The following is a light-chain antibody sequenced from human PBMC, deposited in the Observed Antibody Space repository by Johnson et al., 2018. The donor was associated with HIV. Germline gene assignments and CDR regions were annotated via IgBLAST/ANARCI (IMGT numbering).Light chain of an antibody. CDR3: GTWDSSLGAGV. CDR1: SSNIGNNY. CDR2: DNN. V-gene: IGLV1-51*01. J-gene: IGLJ1*01. Sequence: HSVLTQPPSVSAAPGQKVTISCSGSSSNIGNNYVSWYQQLPGTAPKLVIYDNNKRPSGIPDQFSGSKSGTSATLGITGLQTGDEADYYCGTWDSSLGAGVVGTVTKVTVL.